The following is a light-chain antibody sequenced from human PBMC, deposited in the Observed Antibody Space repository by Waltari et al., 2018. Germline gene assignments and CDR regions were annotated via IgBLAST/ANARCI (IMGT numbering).Light chain of an antibody. CDR2: WAS. V-gene: IGKV4-1*01. CDR3: QQSYTSPPT. CDR1: QSLLYSSNNKNY. J-gene: IGKJ1*01. Sequence: DIVMTQSPDSLSVSLGERATINCKSGQSLLYSSNNKNYLAWYQQKPGQPPRLLISWASTRESGVPDRFSGSGSGTDFTLTISSLQPDDFATYYCQQSYTSPPTFGQGTNVEIK.